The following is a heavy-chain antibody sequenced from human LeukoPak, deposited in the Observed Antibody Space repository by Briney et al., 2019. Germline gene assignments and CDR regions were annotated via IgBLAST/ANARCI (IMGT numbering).Heavy chain of an antibody. D-gene: IGHD5-12*01. CDR3: AKGAYDYIEIAYFDY. CDR1: GGSCNNFA. Sequence: GSRRFSCVASGGSCNNFAMNWIRQAPGKGLEWVSLIIGSSGSTFYADSVKGRFTISRDKSKNTLYLQMNSLRAEDTAVYYCAKGAYDYIEIAYFDYWGQGSLVTVSS. J-gene: IGHJ4*02. V-gene: IGHV3-23*01. CDR2: IIGSSGST.